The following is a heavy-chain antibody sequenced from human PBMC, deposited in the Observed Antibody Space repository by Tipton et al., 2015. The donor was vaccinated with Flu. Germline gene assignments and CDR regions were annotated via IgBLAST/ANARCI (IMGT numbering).Heavy chain of an antibody. V-gene: IGHV4-39*07. Sequence: TLSLTCTVSGGSISSTYYWGWIRQPPGKGLEWIGRIFYSGSFSGGSTYYNPSLKSRVTRSVGTSKNQFSLKISSVTAADTAIYYCARDSPYDSSGYYSDYWGQGTQVTVSS. CDR3: ARDSPYDSSGYYSDY. CDR1: GGSISSTYY. J-gene: IGHJ4*02. D-gene: IGHD3-22*01. CDR2: IFYSGSFSGGST.